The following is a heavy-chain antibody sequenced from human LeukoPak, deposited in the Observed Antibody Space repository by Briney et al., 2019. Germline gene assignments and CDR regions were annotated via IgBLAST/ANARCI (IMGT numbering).Heavy chain of an antibody. V-gene: IGHV4-39*01. CDR3: ARTGLAYYDYVWGSYRPNAFDY. CDR1: GGSISSSSYY. Sequence: SETLSLTCTVSGGSISSSSYYWGWIRQPPGKGLEWIGSIYYSGSTYYNPSLKSRVTISVDTSKNQFSLKLSSVTAADTAVYYCARTGLAYYDYVWGSYRPNAFDYWGQGTLVTVSS. CDR2: IYYSGST. J-gene: IGHJ4*02. D-gene: IGHD3-16*02.